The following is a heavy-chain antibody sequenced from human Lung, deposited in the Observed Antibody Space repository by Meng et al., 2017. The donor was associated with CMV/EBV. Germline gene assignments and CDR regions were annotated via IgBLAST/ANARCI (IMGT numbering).Heavy chain of an antibody. D-gene: IGHD2-15*01. CDR3: ARVTAIVQYISSGLDI. CDR2: IIPILGTV. CDR1: GGTFTGYA. J-gene: IGHJ3*02. V-gene: IGHV1-69*13. Sequence: SXXVSXKASGGTFTGYAVGWVRQAPGQGLEWMGGIIPILGTVNYAQNFQDRVTITADESTVNAYMELSSLRSEDTAVYYCARVTAIVQYISSGLDIWGQGTMVTVSS.